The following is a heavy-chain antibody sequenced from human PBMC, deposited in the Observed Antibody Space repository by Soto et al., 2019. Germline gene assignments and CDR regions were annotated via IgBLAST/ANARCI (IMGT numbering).Heavy chain of an antibody. J-gene: IGHJ6*02. Sequence: EVQLVESGGGLVQPGGSLRLSCAASGFTFSNYEFNWVRQSPGKGLQWVSYISSSGRFMYYADSVKGRFTISRDNAKNALYLQMNSLRAEDTAVYYCAREEDSLGFCANGVCPLGMDVWGQGTTVSVSS. D-gene: IGHD2-8*01. V-gene: IGHV3-48*03. CDR3: AREEDSLGFCANGVCPLGMDV. CDR2: ISSSGRFM. CDR1: GFTFSNYE.